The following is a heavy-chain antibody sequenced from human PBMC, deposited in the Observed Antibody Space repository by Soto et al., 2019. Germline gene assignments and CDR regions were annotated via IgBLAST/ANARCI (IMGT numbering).Heavy chain of an antibody. CDR2: IYHSGST. Sequence: SETLSLTCAVSGGSISSGGYSWSWIRQPPGKGLEWIGYIYHSGSTYYNPSLKSRVTISVDRSKNQFSLKLSSVTAADTAVYYCARVVYYDSSGYPSPFDYWGQGTLVTVSS. D-gene: IGHD3-22*01. V-gene: IGHV4-30-2*01. CDR3: ARVVYYDSSGYPSPFDY. CDR1: GGSISSGGYS. J-gene: IGHJ4*02.